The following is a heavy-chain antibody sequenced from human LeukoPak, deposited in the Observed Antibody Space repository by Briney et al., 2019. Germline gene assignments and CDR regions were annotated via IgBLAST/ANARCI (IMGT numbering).Heavy chain of an antibody. CDR3: ASALRFGWFDP. D-gene: IGHD5/OR15-5a*01. Sequence: SETLSLTCTVSGGSISSYYWSWIRQPPGKGLEWIGYIYYSGSTNYNPSLKSRVTISVDTSKNQFSLKLSSVTAADTAVYYCASALRFGWFDPWGQGTLVIVSS. J-gene: IGHJ5*02. V-gene: IGHV4-59*01. CDR2: IYYSGST. CDR1: GGSISSYY.